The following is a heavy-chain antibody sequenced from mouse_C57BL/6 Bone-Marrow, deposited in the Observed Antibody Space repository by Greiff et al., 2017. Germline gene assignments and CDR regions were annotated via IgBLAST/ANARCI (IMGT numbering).Heavy chain of an antibody. Sequence: QVQLQQPGAELVKPGASVKVSCKASGYTFTSYWVHWVKQRPGQGLEWIGRFHPSDSDTNYNQKFKGKATLTVDKSSSTAYMQLSRLTSEDSAVXYCAIRAVVDYWGQGTTLTVSS. V-gene: IGHV1-74*01. CDR3: AIRAVVDY. D-gene: IGHD1-1*01. CDR1: GYTFTSYW. CDR2: FHPSDSDT. J-gene: IGHJ2*01.